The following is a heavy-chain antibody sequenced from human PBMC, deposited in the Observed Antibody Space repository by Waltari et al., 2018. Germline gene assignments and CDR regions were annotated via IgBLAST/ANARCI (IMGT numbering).Heavy chain of an antibody. D-gene: IGHD2-2*01. CDR1: GYIFTDYH. CDR3: AKDRPSTS. V-gene: IGHV1-2*02. J-gene: IGHJ4*02. Sequence: QAQLVQSGAEVKKPGASVKVSCKATGYIFTDYHIHWLRQSPGQGLEWIGLIKYESGNTNYAQKFQGRVTMTRDTSISTVYMELRSLMSDDTAVYYCAKDRPSTSWGQGILVTVSS. CDR2: IKYESGNT.